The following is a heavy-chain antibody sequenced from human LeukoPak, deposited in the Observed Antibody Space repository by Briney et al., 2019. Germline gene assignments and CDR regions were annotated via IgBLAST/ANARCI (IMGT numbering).Heavy chain of an antibody. V-gene: IGHV3-30*04. CDR3: AKDQKNYDILTGYSEPYYYYGMDV. D-gene: IGHD3-9*01. Sequence: GRSLRLSCAASGFTFSSYAMHWVRQAPGKGLEWVAVISYDGSHKYYADSVKGRFTISRDNSKNTLYLQMDSLIAEDTAVYYCAKDQKNYDILTGYSEPYYYYGMDVWGQGTTVTVSS. CDR2: ISYDGSHK. J-gene: IGHJ6*02. CDR1: GFTFSSYA.